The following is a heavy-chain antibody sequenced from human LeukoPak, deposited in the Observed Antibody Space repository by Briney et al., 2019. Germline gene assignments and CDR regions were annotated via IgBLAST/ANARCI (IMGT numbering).Heavy chain of an antibody. V-gene: IGHV4-39*01. CDR1: GGSISSSSYY. Sequence: SETLSLTCTVSGGSISSSSYYWGWIRQPPGKVLEWIGSIYYSGSTYYNPSLKSRVTISVDTSKNQFSLKLSSVTAADTAVYYCASHYVWGSYRPYYFDYWGQGTLVTVSS. CDR2: IYYSGST. D-gene: IGHD3-16*02. J-gene: IGHJ4*02. CDR3: ASHYVWGSYRPYYFDY.